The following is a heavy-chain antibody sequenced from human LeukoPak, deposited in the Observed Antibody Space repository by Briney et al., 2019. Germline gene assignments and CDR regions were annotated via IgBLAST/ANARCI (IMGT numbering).Heavy chain of an antibody. J-gene: IGHJ3*02. D-gene: IGHD5-18*01. CDR3: AKEYSYGYMGFDI. V-gene: IGHV3-23*01. CDR2: ISASGGST. Sequence: GGSLRLSCAASGVTFSNFAMSWVRQAPGKGLEWVSGISASGGSTYYADSVKGRFTISRDNSKNTLYPQMNSLRAEDTAVYYCAKEYSYGYMGFDIWGQGTMVTVSS. CDR1: GVTFSNFA.